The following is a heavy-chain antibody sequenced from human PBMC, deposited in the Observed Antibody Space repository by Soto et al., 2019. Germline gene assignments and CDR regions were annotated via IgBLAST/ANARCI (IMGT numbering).Heavy chain of an antibody. CDR3: ARAAKLGPFDY. CDR2: INPSSGAT. J-gene: IGHJ4*02. V-gene: IGHV1-2*04. CDR1: GYTFTGYY. D-gene: IGHD7-27*01. Sequence: QVQLVQSGAEVKKPGASVKVSCKASGYTFTGYYLHWVRQAPGQGLKWMGWINPSSGATNYAQKFQGWVTMTRDTSVSTAYMELSRLRSDDTAVYYCARAAKLGPFDYWCQGTLVTVSS.